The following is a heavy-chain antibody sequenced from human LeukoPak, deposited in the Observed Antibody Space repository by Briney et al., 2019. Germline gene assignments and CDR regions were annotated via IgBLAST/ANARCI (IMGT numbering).Heavy chain of an antibody. J-gene: IGHJ4*02. CDR3: ARYGYYLSGFDY. V-gene: IGHV1-69*06. CDR2: TIPIFGTA. CDR1: APTFSSYA. Sequence: SVNLSCNVDAPTFSSYAISWVRQAPGQGLEWMGGTIPIFGTANYAQKFQGRVTITADKSTSTAYMELSSLRSEDTAVYYCARYGYYLSGFDYWGQGTLVTVSS. D-gene: IGHD3-22*01.